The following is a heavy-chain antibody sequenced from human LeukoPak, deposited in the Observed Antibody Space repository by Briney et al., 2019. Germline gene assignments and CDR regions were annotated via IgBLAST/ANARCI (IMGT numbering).Heavy chain of an antibody. D-gene: IGHD2-2*01. CDR3: TRGIVVPRAHVSPRYDA. CDR2: MNPNSGNT. V-gene: IGHV1-8*03. CDR1: GYNFISYD. J-gene: IGHJ5*02. Sequence: ASVMVSCKASGYNFISYDINGVRQATGQGLEWMGWMNPNSGNTGYAQKFQGRVTITRNTSISTAYMELSSLRSEDTAVYYCTRGIVVPRAHVSPRYDAWGQGTLVTVSS.